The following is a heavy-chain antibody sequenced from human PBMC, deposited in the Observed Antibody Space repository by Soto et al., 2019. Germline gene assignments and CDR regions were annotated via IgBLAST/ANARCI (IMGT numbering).Heavy chain of an antibody. CDR3: AKDQRYCSGGSCYSKGLDY. Sequence: GGSLRLSCAASGFTFSSYAMSWVRQAPGKGLEWVSAISGSGGSTYYADSVKGRFTISRDNSKNTLYLQMNSLRAEDTAVYYCAKDQRYCSGGSCYSKGLDYWGQGT. V-gene: IGHV3-23*01. D-gene: IGHD2-15*01. CDR2: ISGSGGST. J-gene: IGHJ4*02. CDR1: GFTFSSYA.